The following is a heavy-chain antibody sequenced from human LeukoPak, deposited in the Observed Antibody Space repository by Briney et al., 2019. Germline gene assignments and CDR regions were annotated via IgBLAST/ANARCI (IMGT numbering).Heavy chain of an antibody. V-gene: IGHV4-59*02. CDR3: ARVPGGGTAAN. CDR1: GGSVSTYY. CDR2: IYYSGST. J-gene: IGHJ3*01. Sequence: SETLSLTCTVSGGSVSTYYWSWIRQPPGKGLEWIGYIYYSGSTNYNPSLKSRVTISVDTSKNQFSLKLRSVTAADTAVHYCARVPGGGTAANWGQGTMVTVSS. D-gene: IGHD1-7*01.